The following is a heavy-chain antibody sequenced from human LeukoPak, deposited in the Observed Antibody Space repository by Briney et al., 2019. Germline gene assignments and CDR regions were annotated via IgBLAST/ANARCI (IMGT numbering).Heavy chain of an antibody. V-gene: IGHV6-1*01. J-gene: IGHJ5*02. CDR2: TYHRSTWYN. CDR1: GDSVSSNSVT. D-gene: IGHD2-2*01. Sequence: SQTLSLTCAISGDSVSSNSVTWNWIRQSPSRGLEWLGRTYHRSTWYNDYAVSVRGRITVNPDTSKNQFSLHLNSVTPEDTAVYYCARRLTQYDCFDPWGQGILATVSS. CDR3: ARRLTQYDCFDP.